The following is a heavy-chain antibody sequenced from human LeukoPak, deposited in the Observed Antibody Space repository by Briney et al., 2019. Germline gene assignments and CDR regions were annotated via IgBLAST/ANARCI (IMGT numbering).Heavy chain of an antibody. CDR3: ARQLGEMTYYYDSSGHSGYYFDY. CDR2: IYHSGST. V-gene: IGHV4-38-2*01. D-gene: IGHD3-22*01. J-gene: IGHJ4*02. CDR1: GYSISSGYY. Sequence: SETLSLTCAVSGYSISSGYYWGWIRQPPGKGLEWIGSIYHSGSTYYNPSLKSRVTISVDTSKNQFSLKLSSVTAADTAVYYCARQLGEMTYYYDSSGHSGYYFDYWGQGTLVTVSS.